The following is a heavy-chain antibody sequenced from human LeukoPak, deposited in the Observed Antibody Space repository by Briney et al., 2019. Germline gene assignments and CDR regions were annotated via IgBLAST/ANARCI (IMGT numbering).Heavy chain of an antibody. V-gene: IGHV4-4*09. J-gene: IGHJ4*02. CDR2: IYTSGST. Sequence: PSETLSLTCTVSGGSISSYYWSWIRQPPGKGLEWIGYIYTSGSTNYNPSLKSRVTISVDTSKNQFSLKLSSVTAADTAVYYCARNFRGYSYGSFWGGFGYWGQGTLVTVSS. CDR3: ARNFRGYSYGSFWGGFGY. CDR1: GGSISSYY. D-gene: IGHD5-18*01.